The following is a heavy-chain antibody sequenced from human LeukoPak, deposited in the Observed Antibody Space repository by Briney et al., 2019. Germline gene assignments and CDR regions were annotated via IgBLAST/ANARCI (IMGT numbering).Heavy chain of an antibody. J-gene: IGHJ4*02. CDR3: AKDPDIVGATTPDY. D-gene: IGHD1-26*01. CDR2: ISGSGGST. V-gene: IGHV3-23*01. Sequence: GGSLKLSCAASGFTFSSYAMSWVRQAQGKGLEWVSAISGSGGSTYYADSVKGRFTISRDNSKNTLYLQMNSLRAEDTAVYYCAKDPDIVGATTPDYWGQGTLVTVSS. CDR1: GFTFSSYA.